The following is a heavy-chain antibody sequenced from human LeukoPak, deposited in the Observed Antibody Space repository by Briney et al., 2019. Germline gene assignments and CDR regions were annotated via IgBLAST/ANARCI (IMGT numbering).Heavy chain of an antibody. CDR2: INPNSGGT. J-gene: IGHJ3*02. V-gene: IGHV1-2*02. CDR1: GYTFTGYY. D-gene: IGHD1-26*01. CDR3: ARDEYLVGATTTLGAFDI. Sequence: ASVKVSCKASGYTFTGYYMHWVRQAPGQGLEWMGWINPNSGGTNYAQKFQGRVTMTRDTSISTAYMELSRLRSDDTAVYYCARDEYLVGATTTLGAFDIWGRGTMVTVSS.